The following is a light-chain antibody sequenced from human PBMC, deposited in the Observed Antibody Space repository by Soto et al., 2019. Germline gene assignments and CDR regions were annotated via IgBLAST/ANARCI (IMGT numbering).Light chain of an antibody. CDR1: QSGSTSY. CDR3: QQYGSSSIT. Sequence: EIVLTQSPGTLSLSPGASATLSCRSSQSGSTSYLAWYQQKPGQYPSLLIYGASSRSTGIPDRFSGSESGTDFTLTISRLEPEDFAVYYCQQYGSSSITFCQGTRLEIK. V-gene: IGKV3-20*01. J-gene: IGKJ5*01. CDR2: GAS.